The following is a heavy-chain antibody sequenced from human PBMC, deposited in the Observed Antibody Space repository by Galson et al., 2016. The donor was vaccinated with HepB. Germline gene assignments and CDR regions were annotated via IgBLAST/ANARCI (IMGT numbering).Heavy chain of an antibody. V-gene: IGHV5-51*01. CDR3: ARHGGAISYFYGMDV. D-gene: IGHD3-10*01. Sequence: QSGAEVKKPGESLKISCKGSGYIFNTHWIGWVRQMPGKGLEWMGIIYPGDSDTRYSPSFQGQVSISVDKSINTAFLQWSSLTASDTAMYYCARHGGAISYFYGMDVWGQGTAVTVSS. CDR1: GYIFNTHW. CDR2: IYPGDSDT. J-gene: IGHJ6*02.